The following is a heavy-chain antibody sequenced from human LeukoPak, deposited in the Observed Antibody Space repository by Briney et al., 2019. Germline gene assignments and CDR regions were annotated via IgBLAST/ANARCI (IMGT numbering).Heavy chain of an antibody. CDR1: GGSISSYY. D-gene: IGHD1-26*01. V-gene: IGHV4-59*01. Sequence: SETLSLTCTVSGGSISSYYWSWIRQPPGKGLEWIGYIYYSGSTNYNPSLKSRVTISVDTSKNQFSLKLSSVTAADTAVYYCAREGGSRTSKGAFDIWGQGTMVTVSS. CDR2: IYYSGST. J-gene: IGHJ3*02. CDR3: AREGGSRTSKGAFDI.